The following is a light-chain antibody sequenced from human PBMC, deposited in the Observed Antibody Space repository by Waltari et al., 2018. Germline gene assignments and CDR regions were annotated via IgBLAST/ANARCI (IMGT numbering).Light chain of an antibody. CDR2: EVS. J-gene: IGLJ3*02. CDR1: SSDVGGYNY. V-gene: IGLV2-8*01. CDR3: SSYAGSNNLWV. Sequence: QSALTQPPSASGSPGQSVTISCTGPSSDVGGYNYVSWYQQHQGKAPKLMIYEVSKRPSGVPDRFSGSKSGNTASLTVSGLQAEDEADYYCSSYAGSNNLWVFGGGTKLTVL.